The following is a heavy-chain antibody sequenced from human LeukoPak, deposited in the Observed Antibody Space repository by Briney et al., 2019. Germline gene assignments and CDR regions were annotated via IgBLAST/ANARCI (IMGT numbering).Heavy chain of an antibody. V-gene: IGHV3-73*01. CDR3: TRQRAGTTYSNWFDP. CDR1: GFTFSGSA. Sequence: GGSLRLSCAASGFTFSGSAMHWVRQASGKGLGWVGRIRSKANSYATAYAASVKGRFTISRDDSKNTAYLQMNSLKTEDTAVYYCTRQRAGTTYSNWFDPWGQGTLVTVSS. J-gene: IGHJ5*02. CDR2: IRSKANSYAT. D-gene: IGHD1-7*01.